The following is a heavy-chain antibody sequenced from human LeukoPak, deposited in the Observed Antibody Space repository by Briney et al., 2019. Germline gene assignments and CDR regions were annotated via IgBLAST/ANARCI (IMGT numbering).Heavy chain of an antibody. D-gene: IGHD3-3*01. J-gene: IGHJ4*02. CDR3: ARGFWNRGTWGLYYFDY. CDR2: INAGNGNT. V-gene: IGHV1-3*01. CDR1: GYTFTNHA. Sequence: ASVKVSCKASGYTFTNHAMQWVRQAPGQRLEWMGWINAGNGNTKYSQNFQGRFIITRDTSAGTVYMDLSSLRSEDTAVYYCARGFWNRGTWGLYYFDYWGQGTLVTVSS.